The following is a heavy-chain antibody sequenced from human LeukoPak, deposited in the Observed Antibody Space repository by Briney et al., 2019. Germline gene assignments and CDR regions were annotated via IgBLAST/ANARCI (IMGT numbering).Heavy chain of an antibody. D-gene: IGHD1-26*01. V-gene: IGHV1-69*10. Sequence: ASVTLSCKASGGTFSSYAISWVRQAPGQGLEWMGRIIPIFGIANYAQKFQGRVTITADKSTSTAYMELSSLRSEDTAVYYCARDTYSGSYYRRSKNWFDPWGQGTLVTVSS. J-gene: IGHJ5*02. CDR2: IIPIFGIA. CDR1: GGTFSSYA. CDR3: ARDTYSGSYYRRSKNWFDP.